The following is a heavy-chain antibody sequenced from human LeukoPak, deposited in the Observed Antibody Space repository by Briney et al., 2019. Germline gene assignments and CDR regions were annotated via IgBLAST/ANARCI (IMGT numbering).Heavy chain of an antibody. CDR3: ARGGSYLSAFDI. V-gene: IGHV3-21*04. D-gene: IGHD1-26*01. Sequence: PGGSLRLSCAASGFTFTAYTINWVRQAPGKGLEWVSYISGSTTDIYYADSVKGRFTISRDNAKRSVYLQMNSLRAEDTAVYYCARGGSYLSAFDIWGQGTMVTVSS. CDR2: ISGSTTDI. CDR1: GFTFTAYT. J-gene: IGHJ3*02.